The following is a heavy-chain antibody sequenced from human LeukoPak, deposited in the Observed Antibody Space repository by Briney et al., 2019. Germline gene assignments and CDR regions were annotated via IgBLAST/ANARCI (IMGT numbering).Heavy chain of an antibody. CDR2: INPSGGST. D-gene: IGHD3-22*01. V-gene: IGHV1-46*01. CDR3: ARITGGYYDSSGYDDY. CDR1: GYTFTSYY. Sequence: GASVKVSCKASGYTFTSYYMHWVRQAPGQGLEWMGIINPSGGSTSYAQKFQGRVTMTRDMSTSTVYMELSSLRSEDTAVYYCARITGGYYDSSGYDDYWGQGTLVTVSS. J-gene: IGHJ4*02.